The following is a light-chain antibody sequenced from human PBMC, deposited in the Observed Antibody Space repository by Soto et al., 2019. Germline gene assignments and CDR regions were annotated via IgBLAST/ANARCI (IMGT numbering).Light chain of an antibody. Sequence: SYELTQPPSVSVAPGQTARIACGGDKIETQSVHWSQQKPGQAPVLVVYDDRDRPSGIPERFSGSNSGNAATLTIRRVEAGDEADSYCQVWDSTREQVVFGGGTKLTVL. CDR2: DDR. CDR3: QVWDSTREQVV. CDR1: KIETQS. J-gene: IGLJ2*01. V-gene: IGLV3-21*02.